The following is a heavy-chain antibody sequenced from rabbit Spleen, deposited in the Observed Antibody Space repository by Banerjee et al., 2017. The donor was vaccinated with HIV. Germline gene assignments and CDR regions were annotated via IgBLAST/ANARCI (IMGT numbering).Heavy chain of an antibody. V-gene: IGHV1S40*01. CDR3: ARDSGSSFSSYGMDL. J-gene: IGHJ6*01. D-gene: IGHD8-1*01. CDR1: GVSFSVSSY. CDR2: IDAGSSGFT. Sequence: EESGGDLVKPGASLTLTCIASGVSFSVSSYMCWVRQAPGKGLEWIACIDAGSSGFTYFASWAKGRFTISKTSSTTVTLQMTSLTAADTATYFCARDSGSSFSSYGMDLWGPGTLVTVS.